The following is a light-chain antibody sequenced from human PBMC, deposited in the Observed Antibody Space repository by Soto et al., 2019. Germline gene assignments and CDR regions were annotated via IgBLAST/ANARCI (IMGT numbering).Light chain of an antibody. Sequence: QSALTQPPSASGSPGQSVTISCTGTSSDVGGYNYVSWYQQHPGKAPKVIIYEVSKRPSGVPDRFSASKSGNTASLTVSGLQAEDEADYYCSSYAGINILYVFGSGTQLTVL. CDR2: EVS. CDR1: SSDVGGYNY. J-gene: IGLJ7*01. V-gene: IGLV2-8*01. CDR3: SSYAGINILYV.